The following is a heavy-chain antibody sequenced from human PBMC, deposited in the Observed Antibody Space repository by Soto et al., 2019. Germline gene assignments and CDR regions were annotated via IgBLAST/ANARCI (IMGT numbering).Heavy chain of an antibody. D-gene: IGHD1-26*01. V-gene: IGHV1-46*01. CDR3: ARGISGTYTALDF. Sequence: ASVKVSCKASGYGSTTYYLHWVRQAPGQGLEWLGMINPNGGATAYAQNFQGRVSMTTDMSTSTVFMDLSSLRFDDTAVYYCARGISGTYTALDFWGQGALVTVSS. CDR2: INPNGGAT. J-gene: IGHJ4*02. CDR1: GYGSTTYY.